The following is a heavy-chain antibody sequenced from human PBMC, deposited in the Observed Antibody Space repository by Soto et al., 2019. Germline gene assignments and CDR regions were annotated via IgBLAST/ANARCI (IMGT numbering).Heavy chain of an antibody. Sequence: ASVKVSCKASGGTFSSYAISWVRQAPGQGLEWMGGIIPIFGTANHAQKFQGRVTITADESTSTAYMELSSLGSEDTAVYYCARVAEDYYDSSGYRAFDIWGQGTMVTVSS. CDR2: IIPIFGTA. CDR1: GGTFSSYA. J-gene: IGHJ3*02. D-gene: IGHD3-22*01. CDR3: ARVAEDYYDSSGYRAFDI. V-gene: IGHV1-69*13.